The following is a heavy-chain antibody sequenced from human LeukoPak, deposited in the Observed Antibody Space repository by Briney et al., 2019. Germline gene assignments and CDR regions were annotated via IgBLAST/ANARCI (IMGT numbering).Heavy chain of an antibody. Sequence: PSETLSLTCAVYGGSFSGYYWSWIRQPPGKGLEWIGEINHSGSTNYNPSLKSRVTISVDTSKNQFSLKLSSVTAADTAVYYCARRGRRTGWFDPWGQGTLVTVSS. V-gene: IGHV4-34*01. D-gene: IGHD1-14*01. CDR3: ARRGRRTGWFDP. CDR1: GGSFSGYY. J-gene: IGHJ5*02. CDR2: INHSGST.